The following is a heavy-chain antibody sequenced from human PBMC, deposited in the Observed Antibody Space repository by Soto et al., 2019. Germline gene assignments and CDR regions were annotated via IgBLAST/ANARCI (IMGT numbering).Heavy chain of an antibody. CDR1: GGTFSSYA. V-gene: IGHV1-69*06. Sequence: QVQLVQSGAEVKKPGSSVKVSCKASGGTFSSYAISWVRQAPGQGLEWMGGIIPIFGTANYAQKFQGRVTITADKSTSTAYMELISLRSEDTAVYYCATRHPTYVWGSYRTVDYWGQGTLVTVSS. J-gene: IGHJ4*02. CDR2: IIPIFGTA. D-gene: IGHD3-16*02. CDR3: ATRHPTYVWGSYRTVDY.